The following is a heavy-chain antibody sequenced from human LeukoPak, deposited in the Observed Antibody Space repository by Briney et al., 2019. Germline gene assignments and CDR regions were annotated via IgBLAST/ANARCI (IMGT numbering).Heavy chain of an antibody. Sequence: SETLSLTCTVSGGSISSYYWGWIRQPPGKGLEWIGSMYYSGSTYYNPSLKSRVTISINTSKNQFSLKLPSGTAADTAVYYCARGLKQQLVLYAFDIWGQGTMVTVSS. D-gene: IGHD6-13*01. J-gene: IGHJ3*02. CDR3: ARGLKQQLVLYAFDI. CDR2: MYYSGST. CDR1: GGSISSYY. V-gene: IGHV4-39*01.